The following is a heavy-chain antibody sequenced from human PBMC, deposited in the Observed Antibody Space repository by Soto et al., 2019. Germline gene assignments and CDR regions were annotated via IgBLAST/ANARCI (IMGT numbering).Heavy chain of an antibody. V-gene: IGHV3-23*01. CDR1: GFTFVSYA. D-gene: IGHD3-10*01. CDR3: AKTAGITMVRGVLDS. Sequence: EVLLLESGGGLVQPGGSLKLSCAASGFTFVSYAMTWVRQAPGKGLEWVSTISVSGTYTYYADSVEGRFIISRDNSKNTLYLQMNGLRAEDTAVYYCAKTAGITMVRGVLDSWGQGTLVTVSS. CDR2: ISVSGTYT. J-gene: IGHJ4*02.